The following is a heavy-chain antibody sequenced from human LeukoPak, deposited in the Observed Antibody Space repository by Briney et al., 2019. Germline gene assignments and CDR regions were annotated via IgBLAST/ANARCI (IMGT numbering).Heavy chain of an antibody. CDR1: GGSISSGDYY. CDR2: INHSGST. Sequence: SETLSLTCTVSGGSISSGDYYWSWIRQPPGKGLEWIGEINHSGSTNYNPSLKSRVTISVDTSKNQFSLKLSSVTAADTAVYYCARRGQGRPDYWGQGALVTVSS. V-gene: IGHV4-39*07. CDR3: ARRGQGRPDY. J-gene: IGHJ4*02.